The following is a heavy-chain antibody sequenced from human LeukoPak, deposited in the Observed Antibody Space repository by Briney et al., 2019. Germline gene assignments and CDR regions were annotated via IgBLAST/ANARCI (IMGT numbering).Heavy chain of an antibody. CDR3: TTGLTIDY. V-gene: IGHV3-23*01. Sequence: GGSLRLSCAASGFTLSNYAMNWVRQAPGKGLEWVSAISGSTYYADSVKGRFTISRDNSKNTLYLQMNSLKTEDTAVYYCTTGLTIDYWGQGTLVTVSS. D-gene: IGHD1-14*01. J-gene: IGHJ4*02. CDR2: ISGST. CDR1: GFTLSNYA.